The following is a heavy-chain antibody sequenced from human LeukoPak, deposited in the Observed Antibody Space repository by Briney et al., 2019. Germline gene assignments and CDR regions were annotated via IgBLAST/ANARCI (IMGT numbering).Heavy chain of an antibody. Sequence: GGSLRLSCAASGFTFSSYAMSWVRQAPGKGLEWVSAISGSGGSTYYADSVKGRFTISRDNSKNTLYLQMNSLRAEDTAVYYCAKDSVGIAVADLGHYFDYWGQGTLVTVSS. J-gene: IGHJ4*02. CDR3: AKDSVGIAVADLGHYFDY. V-gene: IGHV3-23*01. D-gene: IGHD6-19*01. CDR1: GFTFSSYA. CDR2: ISGSGGST.